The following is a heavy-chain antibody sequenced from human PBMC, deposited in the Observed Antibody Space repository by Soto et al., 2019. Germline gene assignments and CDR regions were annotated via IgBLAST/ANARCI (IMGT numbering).Heavy chain of an antibody. V-gene: IGHV3-30*18. D-gene: IGHD3-3*01. Sequence: GGSLRLSCAASGFTFSSYGMHWVRQAPGKGLEWVAVISYDGSNKYYADSVKGRFTISRDNSKNTLYLQMNSLRAEDTAVYYCAKDRTKYDFWSGYDDYWGQGTLVTVSS. CDR3: AKDRTKYDFWSGYDDY. CDR1: GFTFSSYG. CDR2: ISYDGSNK. J-gene: IGHJ4*02.